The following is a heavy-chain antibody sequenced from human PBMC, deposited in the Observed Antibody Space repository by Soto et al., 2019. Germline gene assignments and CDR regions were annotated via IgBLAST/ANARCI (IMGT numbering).Heavy chain of an antibody. Sequence: GXLRLSCAASGFTFSSYAMIWVRQAPGKGLEWVSAISGSGGSTYYADSVKGRFAISRDNSKNTLYLQMNSLRAEDTAVYYCAKDQYDCSSTSCYTGFDPWGQGTLVTVSS. CDR2: ISGSGGST. D-gene: IGHD2-2*02. CDR3: AKDQYDCSSTSCYTGFDP. J-gene: IGHJ5*02. CDR1: GFTFSSYA. V-gene: IGHV3-23*01.